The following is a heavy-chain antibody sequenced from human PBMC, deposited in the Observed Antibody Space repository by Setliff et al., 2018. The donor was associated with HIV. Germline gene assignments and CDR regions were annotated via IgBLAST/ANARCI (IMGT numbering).Heavy chain of an antibody. CDR2: AGSADYGGNA. V-gene: IGHV4-39*07. CDR3: ARGAFFDYSRPGFVDY. Sequence: SETLSLTCTVSGGSISNSNYFWDWIRQPPGKGLEWIGSAGSADYGGNAYYNPSLKSRVTISVETSKNQFSLKLTSVTAADTAVYYCARGAFFDYSRPGFVDYWGQGTLVTVSS. J-gene: IGHJ4*02. CDR1: GGSISNSNYF. D-gene: IGHD4-4*01.